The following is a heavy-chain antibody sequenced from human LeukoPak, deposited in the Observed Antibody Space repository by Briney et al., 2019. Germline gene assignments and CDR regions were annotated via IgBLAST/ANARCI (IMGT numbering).Heavy chain of an antibody. D-gene: IGHD6-13*01. Sequence: SETLSLTCTVSGGSISSYYWSWIRQPPGKGLEWIGYIYYSGSTNYNPSLKSRVTISVDTSKNQFSLKLSSVTAADTAVYYCAREGGSNNYYYYGMDVWGQGTTVTVSS. CDR3: AREGGSNNYYYYGMDV. V-gene: IGHV4-59*01. CDR1: GGSISSYY. J-gene: IGHJ6*02. CDR2: IYYSGST.